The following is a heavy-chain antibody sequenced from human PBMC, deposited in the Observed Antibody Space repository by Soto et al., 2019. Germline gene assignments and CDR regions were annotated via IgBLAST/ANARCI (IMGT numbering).Heavy chain of an antibody. V-gene: IGHV1-18*01. J-gene: IGHJ5*02. Sequence: HLVQSGPEVKQPGASVTVSCKTSGDTFTNFGLSWVRQAPGQGLEWMGWIATYNSNKNYAQKFQGRLTLTTDTSTSTAYMELKSLGYDDTAVYYCARVLRGVVTWFDTWGQGTLVTVSS. CDR1: GDTFTNFG. CDR2: IATYNSNK. CDR3: ARVLRGVVTWFDT. D-gene: IGHD3-10*01.